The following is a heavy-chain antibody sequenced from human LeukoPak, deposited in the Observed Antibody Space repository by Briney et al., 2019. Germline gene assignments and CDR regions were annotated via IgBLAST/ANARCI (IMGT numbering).Heavy chain of an antibody. CDR3: ASQRGNYYTFDD. CDR2: VYYSGSS. Sequence: PSQTLSLTCAVSGGSISSGDYYWSCIRHPPGKGLEWNRYVYYSGSSYYNPSLNSRVTISVDTSKNQYSLKLSAVTAADSAGDYCASQRGNYYTFDDWGQGTLVTVSS. V-gene: IGHV4-30-4*01. CDR1: GGSISSGDYY. J-gene: IGHJ4*02. D-gene: IGHD3-22*01.